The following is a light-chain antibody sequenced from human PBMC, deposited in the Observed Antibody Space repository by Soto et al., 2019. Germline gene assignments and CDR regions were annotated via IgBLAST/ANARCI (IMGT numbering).Light chain of an antibody. V-gene: IGKV3-20*01. CDR3: QQHGSSPQT. Sequence: EIVLTQSPATLSLSPGERATLSCRASQIVSSSYLVWHQQKPGQAPRLLIYGASSRATGIPDRFSGSGSGTDFTLTISRLEPEDFAVYYCQQHGSSPQTFGQGTKVDIK. CDR1: QIVSSSY. J-gene: IGKJ1*01. CDR2: GAS.